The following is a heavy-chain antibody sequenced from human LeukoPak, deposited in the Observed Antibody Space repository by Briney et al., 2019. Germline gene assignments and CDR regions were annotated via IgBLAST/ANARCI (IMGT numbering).Heavy chain of an antibody. J-gene: IGHJ5*02. V-gene: IGHV4-39*07. CDR2: IYYSGSP. CDR1: GGSISSRSYF. Sequence: PSETLSLTCTVSGGSISSRSYFWGWLRQPPGKGLEWIASIYYSGSPFYTPSLKSRFTISVDTSKNQFSRRLSSVTAADTAVYYCARESYCPAATCPGWFDPWGQGTLVTVSS. D-gene: IGHD2-8*02. CDR3: ARESYCPAATCPGWFDP.